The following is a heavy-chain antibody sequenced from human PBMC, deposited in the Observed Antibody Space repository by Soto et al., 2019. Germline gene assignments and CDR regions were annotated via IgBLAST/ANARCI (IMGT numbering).Heavy chain of an antibody. D-gene: IGHD6-19*01. V-gene: IGHV3-74*01. CDR2: INSDGSTT. CDR3: ARSPSSGWYYFEY. J-gene: IGHJ4*02. CDR1: EFTFSNYW. Sequence: EVQLVESGGGLVQPGGSLRLSCAASEFTFSNYWMYWVRQAPGKGLVWVSRINSDGSTTSYADSVKGRFTISRDNAKNTLYLQMNSLRVEDTAVYYCARSPSSGWYYFEYWGQGTLVTVSS.